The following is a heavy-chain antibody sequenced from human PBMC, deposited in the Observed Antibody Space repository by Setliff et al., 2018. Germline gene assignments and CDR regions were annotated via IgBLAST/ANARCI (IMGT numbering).Heavy chain of an antibody. CDR2: IDSSGRT. V-gene: IGHV4-31*09. Sequence: PSETLSLTCTVSGGSITSGGYYWNWIRHLPGKGLKWIGYIDSSGRTYYNPSLKSRVTISMDKSNNQFSLRLNSVTAADTAVHFCVMMSLDCGGVPCHLQDYYYYYMDVWGKGTTVTSP. CDR3: VMMSLDCGGVPCHLQDYYYYYMDV. CDR1: GGSITSGGYY. D-gene: IGHD2-21*01. J-gene: IGHJ6*03.